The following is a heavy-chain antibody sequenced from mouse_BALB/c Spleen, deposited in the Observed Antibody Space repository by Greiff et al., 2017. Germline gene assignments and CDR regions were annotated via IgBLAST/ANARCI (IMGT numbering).Heavy chain of an antibody. CDR3: ARGTTVVDAMDY. CDR2: ISSGGST. Sequence: EVKLVESGGGLVKPGGSLKLSCAASGFTFSSYAMSWVRQTPEKRLEWVASISSGGSTYYPDSVKGRFTISRDNARNILYLQMSSLRSEDTAMYYCARGTTVVDAMDYWGQGTSVTVSS. D-gene: IGHD1-1*01. V-gene: IGHV5-6-5*01. CDR1: GFTFSSYA. J-gene: IGHJ4*01.